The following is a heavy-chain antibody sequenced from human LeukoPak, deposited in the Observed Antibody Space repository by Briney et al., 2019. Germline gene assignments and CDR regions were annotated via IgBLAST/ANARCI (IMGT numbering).Heavy chain of an antibody. D-gene: IGHD5-18*01. CDR2: IYPGDSDA. CDR1: GYSFSNYL. Sequence: GESLKISCQASGYSFSNYLIGWVRQMPGKGLEWMGIIYPGDSDARYSPSFQGQVTISADKSISTSYLQWSNVKASDTAMYYCARVNTAVFDYWGQGTLVTVSS. J-gene: IGHJ4*02. V-gene: IGHV5-51*01. CDR3: ARVNTAVFDY.